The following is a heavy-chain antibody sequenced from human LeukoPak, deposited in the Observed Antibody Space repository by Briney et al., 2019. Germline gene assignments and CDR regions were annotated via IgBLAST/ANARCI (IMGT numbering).Heavy chain of an antibody. D-gene: IGHD2-15*01. Sequence: GGSLRLSCAASGFTFSSYVMSWVRQAPGKGVEWVSGLTASGGSTYYADSVKGRFTISRDNSKNTLYLQMNSLSAEDTAVYYCARDVVWGQGALVTVSS. CDR1: GFTFSSYV. V-gene: IGHV3-23*01. CDR2: LTASGGST. J-gene: IGHJ4*02. CDR3: ARDVV.